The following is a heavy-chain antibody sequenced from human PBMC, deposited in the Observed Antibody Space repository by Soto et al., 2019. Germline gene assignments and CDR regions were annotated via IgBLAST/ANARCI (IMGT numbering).Heavy chain of an antibody. CDR3: AKGVQWGDSSGYYSNYYYGMDV. D-gene: IGHD3-22*01. V-gene: IGHV3-23*01. J-gene: IGHJ6*02. CDR2: ISGSGGST. CDR1: GFTFSSYA. Sequence: GGSLRLSCAASGFTFSSYAMSWVRQAPGKGLEWVSAISGSGGSTYYADSVKGRFTISRDNSKNTLYLQMNSLRAEDTAVYYCAKGVQWGDSSGYYSNYYYGMDVWGQGTTVTVSS.